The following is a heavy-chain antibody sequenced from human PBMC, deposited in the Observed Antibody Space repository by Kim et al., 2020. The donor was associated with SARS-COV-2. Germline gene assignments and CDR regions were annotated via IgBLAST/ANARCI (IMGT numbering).Heavy chain of an antibody. CDR2: ISYDGSNK. CDR1: GFTFSSYA. V-gene: IGHV3-30*04. D-gene: IGHD5-18*01. J-gene: IGHJ6*01. Sequence: GGSLRLSCAASGFTFSSYAMHWVRQAPGKGLEWVAVISYDGSNKYYADSVKGRFTISRDNSKNTLYLQMNSLRAEDTAVYYCARDWRYSYEDFYYYYGM. CDR3: ARDWRYSYEDFYYYYGM.